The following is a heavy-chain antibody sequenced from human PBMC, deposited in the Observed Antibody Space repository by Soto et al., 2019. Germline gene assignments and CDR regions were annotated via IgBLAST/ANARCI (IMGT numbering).Heavy chain of an antibody. J-gene: IGHJ6*02. CDR1: GFNFSSYG. V-gene: IGHV3-33*01. Sequence: TGGSLRLSCAASGFNFSSYGMHWVRQAPGKGLEWVAVIWYDGSNKYYADSVKGRFTISRDNSKNTLYLQMNSLRAEDTAVYYCARRRDGYNFLVGGGMDVWGQGTTVTVSS. D-gene: IGHD5-12*01. CDR2: IWYDGSNK. CDR3: ARRRDGYNFLVGGGMDV.